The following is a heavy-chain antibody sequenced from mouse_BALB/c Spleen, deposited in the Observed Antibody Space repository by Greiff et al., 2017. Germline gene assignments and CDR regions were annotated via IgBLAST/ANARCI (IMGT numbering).Heavy chain of an antibody. CDR1: GFTFTDYY. CDR3: ARNYYGSSFYAMDY. J-gene: IGHJ4*01. V-gene: IGHV7-3*02. Sequence: EVQVVESGGGLVQPGGSLRLSCATSGFTFTDYYMSWVRQPPGKALEWLGFIRNKANGYTTEYSASVKGRFTISRDNSQSILYLKMNTLRAEDSATYYCARNYYGSSFYAMDYWGQGTSVTVSS. CDR2: IRNKANGYTT. D-gene: IGHD1-1*01.